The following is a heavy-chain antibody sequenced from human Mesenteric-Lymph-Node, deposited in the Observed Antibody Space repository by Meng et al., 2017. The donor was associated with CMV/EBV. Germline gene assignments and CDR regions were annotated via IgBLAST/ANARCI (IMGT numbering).Heavy chain of an antibody. Sequence: SSWRHWVRQAPGKGLVWVSRINSDGSSTSYADSVKGRFTISRDNAKNTLYLQMNSLRAEDTAVYYCAREIGVYCSSTSCSTGWFDPWGQGTLVTVSS. J-gene: IGHJ5*02. CDR3: AREIGVYCSSTSCSTGWFDP. CDR2: INSDGSST. V-gene: IGHV3-74*01. CDR1: SSW. D-gene: IGHD2-2*01.